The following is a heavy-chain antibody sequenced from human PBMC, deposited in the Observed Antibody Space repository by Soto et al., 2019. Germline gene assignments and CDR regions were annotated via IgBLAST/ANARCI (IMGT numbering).Heavy chain of an antibody. D-gene: IGHD5-18*01. CDR3: AKAANPGLGYSYGHYFEN. J-gene: IGHJ4*02. Sequence: QVQLVESGGGVVQPGRSLRLSCAASGFTFPNCGMHWVRQAPGKGLEWVAFISYDGTYKYYADSVRGRFTISRDNFKNTLFLQVNSLRPEDTAVYYCAKAANPGLGYSYGHYFENWGQGTLVTVSS. V-gene: IGHV3-30*18. CDR1: GFTFPNCG. CDR2: ISYDGTYK.